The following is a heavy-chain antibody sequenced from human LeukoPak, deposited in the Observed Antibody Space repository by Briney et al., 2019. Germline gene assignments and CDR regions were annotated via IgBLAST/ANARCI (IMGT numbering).Heavy chain of an antibody. CDR2: ISGGSGSST. CDR1: AFTFSSYA. CDR3: AKGSSSGWPYFFDY. Sequence: GGSLRLSCAASAFTFSSYAMSSVRQAPGKGLEWFSAISGGSGSSTYYADAVKGRFTISRDNSKTTLYLEMNSLRAEDTAVYYCAKGSSSGWPYFFDYWGQGTLVTVSS. V-gene: IGHV3-23*01. J-gene: IGHJ4*02. D-gene: IGHD6-19*01.